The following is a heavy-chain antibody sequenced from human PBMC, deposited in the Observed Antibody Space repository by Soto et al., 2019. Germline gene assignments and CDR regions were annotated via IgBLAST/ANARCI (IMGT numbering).Heavy chain of an antibody. CDR3: ARDKAVEYCSGGSCYSARQYFDY. J-gene: IGHJ4*02. D-gene: IGHD2-15*01. V-gene: IGHV3-23*01. Sequence: GGSLRLFCAASGFTFSSYAMSWVRQAPGKGLEWVSAISGSGGSTYYADTVKGRFTVSRDNSKNTLYLQMNSLRAEDTAVYYCARDKAVEYCSGGSCYSARQYFDYWGQGTLVTVSS. CDR2: ISGSGGST. CDR1: GFTFSSYA.